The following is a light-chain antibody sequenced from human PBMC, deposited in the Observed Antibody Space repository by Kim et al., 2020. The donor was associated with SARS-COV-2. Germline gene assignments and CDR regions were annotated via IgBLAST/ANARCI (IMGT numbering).Light chain of an antibody. CDR1: SSDVGGYNY. CDR2: DVS. CDR3: GSYSSSSTPWV. Sequence: QSALTQPASVSGSPGQSITISCTGTSSDVGGYNYVSWYQHHPGKAPKLMICDVSKRPSGVSNRFSGSKSGNTASLTISGLQAEDEADYYCGSYSSSSTPWVFGGGTQLTVL. J-gene: IGLJ3*02. V-gene: IGLV2-14*03.